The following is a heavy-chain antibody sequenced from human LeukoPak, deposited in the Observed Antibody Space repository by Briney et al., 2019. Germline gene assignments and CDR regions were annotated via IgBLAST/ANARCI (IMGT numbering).Heavy chain of an antibody. CDR1: GGSISSSSFY. Sequence: KTSETLSLTCTVSGGSISSSSFYWGWIRQPPGKGLEWIASIYYSGSTYYNPSLRSRVTISVDTSKNQFSLKLSSVTAADTAVYYCARDRGVAAAGSYLDYWGQGTLVTVFS. D-gene: IGHD6-13*01. J-gene: IGHJ4*02. V-gene: IGHV4-39*02. CDR3: ARDRGVAAAGSYLDY. CDR2: IYYSGST.